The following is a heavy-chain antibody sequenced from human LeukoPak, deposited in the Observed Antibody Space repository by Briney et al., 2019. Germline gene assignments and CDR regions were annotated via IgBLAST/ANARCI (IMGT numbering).Heavy chain of an antibody. J-gene: IGHJ3*02. Sequence: GGSLRLSCGASGFTFGNYGMSWVRQASGKGLEWVSGISGGGDRIHYADSVKGRFTISRDNSKNTVFLQMNSLRVDDTAEYYCARDKSIPNLDAFDIWGQGTMVTVSS. V-gene: IGHV3-23*01. CDR3: ARDKSIPNLDAFDI. D-gene: IGHD1-14*01. CDR1: GFTFGNYG. CDR2: ISGGGDRI.